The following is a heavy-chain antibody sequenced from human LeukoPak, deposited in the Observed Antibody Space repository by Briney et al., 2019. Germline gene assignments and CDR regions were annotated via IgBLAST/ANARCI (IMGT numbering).Heavy chain of an antibody. CDR3: AKDWELGS. CDR1: GASISSYY. D-gene: IGHD1-26*01. J-gene: IGHJ5*02. CDR2: IYASGST. Sequence: SSETLSLTCSVSGASISSYYWNWIRQPPGEGLEWIGNIYASGSTNYNPSLKSRVTISLDTSKDQFSLKLTSVTAADTAFYYCAKDWELGSWGQGTLVTVSS. V-gene: IGHV4-59*01.